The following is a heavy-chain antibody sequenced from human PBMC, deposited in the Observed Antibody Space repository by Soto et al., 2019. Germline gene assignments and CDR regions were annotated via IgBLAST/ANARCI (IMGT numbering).Heavy chain of an antibody. J-gene: IGHJ4*02. CDR3: ATVPRRFLEWLSPPDY. CDR1: GYTFTSYG. Sequence: GASVKVSCKASGYTFTSYGTSWVRQAPGQGLECMGWISAYNGNTNYAQKVQGRVTMTTDTSTSTAYMELRNLRSDDTAVYYCATVPRRFLEWLSPPDYWGQGTRVTVSS. CDR2: ISAYNGNT. V-gene: IGHV1-18*04. D-gene: IGHD3-3*01.